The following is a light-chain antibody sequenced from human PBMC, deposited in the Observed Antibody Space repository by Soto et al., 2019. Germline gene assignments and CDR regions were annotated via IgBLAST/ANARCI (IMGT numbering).Light chain of an antibody. CDR1: QGIGNA. J-gene: IGKJ5*01. V-gene: IGKV1-6*01. CDR3: QQANSFPIT. CDR2: GAS. Sequence: AIQMTQSPSSLSASVGDRVTISCRASQGIGNALGWYQQKPGEPPKVLIYGASNLQSGVPSRFSGSESGTDFTLTISSLQPEDCAIYFCQQANSFPITFGQGTRLEIK.